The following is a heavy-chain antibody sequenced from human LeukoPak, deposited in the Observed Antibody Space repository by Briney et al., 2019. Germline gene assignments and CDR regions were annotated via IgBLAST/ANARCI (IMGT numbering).Heavy chain of an antibody. J-gene: IGHJ4*02. V-gene: IGHV4-4*02. CDR2: IYHSGRT. CDR3: ARVYAARLGPLFDY. CDR1: GGSVTSGNW. Sequence: SETLSLTCAVSGGSVTSGNWWSWVRQPPGKGLEWIGEIYHSGRTNYKPSLKSRVIISVDKSKNQFSLKLSSVTAADTAVYYCARVYAARLGPLFDYWGQGTLVTVSS. D-gene: IGHD3-16*01.